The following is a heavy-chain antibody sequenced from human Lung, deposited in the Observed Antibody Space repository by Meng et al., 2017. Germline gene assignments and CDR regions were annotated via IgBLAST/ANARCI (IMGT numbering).Heavy chain of an antibody. Sequence: GQLVPVGAEGEKPGASVMLSCSASGYTFSDAYVHWVRQAPGQGVEWMGRIIPSSGDANSAQKFLGRVTLTWDTSISTAYMELSSLRSDDTAIYYCARDGGNYDFDYWGQGTLVTVSS. CDR2: IIPSSGDA. CDR1: GYTFSDAY. V-gene: IGHV1-2*06. CDR3: ARDGGNYDFDY. D-gene: IGHD1-7*01. J-gene: IGHJ4*02.